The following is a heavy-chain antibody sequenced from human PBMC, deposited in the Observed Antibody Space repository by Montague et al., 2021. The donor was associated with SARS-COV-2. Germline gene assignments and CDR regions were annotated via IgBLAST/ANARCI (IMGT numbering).Heavy chain of an antibody. D-gene: IGHD3-22*01. J-gene: IGHJ3*01. CDR1: AGSINSDNYY. Sequence: SETLSLTCTVSAGSINSDNYYWAWIRQPPGKGLEWIGSIYYTGNTYYNPSLKSRVTISVVTSKNHFTLKLSSVTAAETAVYYCARLKRYFDSSGSPSAFDFWGQGTKVTVSS. CDR3: ARLKRYFDSSGSPSAFDF. V-gene: IGHV4-39*02. CDR2: IYYTGNT.